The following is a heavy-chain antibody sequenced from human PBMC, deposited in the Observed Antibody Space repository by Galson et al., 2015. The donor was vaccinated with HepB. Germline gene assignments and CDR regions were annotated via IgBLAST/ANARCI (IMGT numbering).Heavy chain of an antibody. V-gene: IGHV3-11*06. CDR3: ARDTLGYSGYDYYYGMDV. Sequence: SLRLSCAASGFTFSNYYMSWIRQAPGKGLEWVSYISSSSSYTNYADSVKGRFTISRDNAKNSLYLQMNSLRAEDTAVYYCARDTLGYSGYDYYYGMDVWGQGTTVTVSS. D-gene: IGHD5-12*01. CDR1: GFTFSNYY. CDR2: ISSSSSYT. J-gene: IGHJ6*02.